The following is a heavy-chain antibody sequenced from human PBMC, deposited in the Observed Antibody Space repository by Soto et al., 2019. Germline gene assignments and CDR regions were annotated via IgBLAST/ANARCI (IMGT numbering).Heavy chain of an antibody. J-gene: IGHJ6*03. CDR1: GFTFSSYF. Sequence: DVQLLESGGGLVQPGGSLRLSCAASGFTFSSYFMTWVRQAPGKGLDWVSSISRSSGSTYYADSVRGRFTISRDNSKNPLYLQMNSLRAEDTAVYYCARGSFYYYLDGWGKGTTVTRSS. V-gene: IGHV3-23*01. CDR2: ISRSSGST. CDR3: ARGSFYYYLDG.